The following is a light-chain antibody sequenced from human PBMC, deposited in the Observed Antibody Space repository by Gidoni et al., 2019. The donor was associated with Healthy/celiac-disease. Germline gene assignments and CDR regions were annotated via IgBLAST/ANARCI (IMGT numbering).Light chain of an antibody. CDR3: GTWDDTLSAGM. CDR2: DDN. J-gene: IGLJ3*02. Sequence: QSVLTQPPSVSAAPGQNVTISCSGSSSNIGHNYVSWYQQLPGTAPKLLIYDDNRRPSGISGRFSGSRSGTSATLDITGLQTGDEADYYCGTWDDTLSAGMFGGGTKLTVL. V-gene: IGLV1-51*01. CDR1: SSNIGHNY.